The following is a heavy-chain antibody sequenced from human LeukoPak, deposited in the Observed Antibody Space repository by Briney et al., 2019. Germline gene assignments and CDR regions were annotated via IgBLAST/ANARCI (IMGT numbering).Heavy chain of an antibody. CDR3: ARRDYYDSSGYYGEGYYYYMDA. V-gene: IGHV3-30*03. Sequence: HPGGSLRLSCAASGFTFSSYGMHWVRQAPGKGLEWVAVISYDGSNKYYADSVKGRFTISRDNSKDTLYLQMNSLRSDDTAVYYCARRDYYDSSGYYGEGYYYYMDAWGKGTTVTVSS. J-gene: IGHJ6*03. CDR2: ISYDGSNK. D-gene: IGHD3-22*01. CDR1: GFTFSSYG.